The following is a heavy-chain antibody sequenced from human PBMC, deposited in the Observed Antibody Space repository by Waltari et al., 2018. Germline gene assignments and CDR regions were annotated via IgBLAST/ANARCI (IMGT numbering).Heavy chain of an antibody. CDR2: ILNGGAT. D-gene: IGHD1-26*01. Sequence: QVQLQESGPGLVKPSETLSLTCTVSGGSIERDYWTWVRQTPGKGLEWIGYILNGGATNYDPSLMSRVSISLDMANRQFSLNLMSVTAADTAVYFCTRSRSSGEQIHFDYWGRGILVTVSS. J-gene: IGHJ4*02. V-gene: IGHV4-59*01. CDR1: GGSIERDY. CDR3: TRSRSSGEQIHFDY.